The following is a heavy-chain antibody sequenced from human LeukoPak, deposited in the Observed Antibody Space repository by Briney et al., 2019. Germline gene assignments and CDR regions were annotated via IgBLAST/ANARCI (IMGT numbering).Heavy chain of an antibody. CDR2: ISWNSGKI. J-gene: IGHJ4*02. V-gene: IGHV3-9*01. CDR1: GFTFDDYA. Sequence: GGSLRLPCAASGFTFDDYAMHWVRLPPGKGLEWVSGISWNSGKIVYADSVKGRFTISRDNAKNSLYLEMNTLRAEDTALYYCVKDKRSSSWYYFDFWGQGTLVTVSS. CDR3: VKDKRSSSWYYFDF. D-gene: IGHD6-13*01.